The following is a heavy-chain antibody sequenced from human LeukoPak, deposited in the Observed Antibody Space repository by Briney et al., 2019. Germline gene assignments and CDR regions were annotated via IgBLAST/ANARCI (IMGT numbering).Heavy chain of an antibody. Sequence: GGSLRLSCAASGFTFSSYEMNWVRQAPGKGLEWVSYISSSGSTIYYADSVKGRFTISRDNAKNSLYLQMNSLRAEDTAVYYCARLTARGWTLFGDYFDYWGQGTLVTVSS. V-gene: IGHV3-48*03. CDR3: ARLTARGWTLFGDYFDY. D-gene: IGHD3-3*01. J-gene: IGHJ4*02. CDR2: ISSSGSTI. CDR1: GFTFSSYE.